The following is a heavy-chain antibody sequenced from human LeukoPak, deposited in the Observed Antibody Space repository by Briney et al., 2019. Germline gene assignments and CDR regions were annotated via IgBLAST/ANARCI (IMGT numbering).Heavy chain of an antibody. J-gene: IGHJ4*02. V-gene: IGHV1-2*02. Sequence: ASVKVSCKASGYTFTGYYMHLVRQAPGQGLEWMGWINPNSGGTNYAQKFQGRVTMTRDTSISTAYMELSRLRSDDTAVYYCARDSSSGWYGEPFDYWGQGTLVTVTS. CDR3: ARDSSSGWYGEPFDY. CDR2: INPNSGGT. CDR1: GYTFTGYY. D-gene: IGHD6-19*01.